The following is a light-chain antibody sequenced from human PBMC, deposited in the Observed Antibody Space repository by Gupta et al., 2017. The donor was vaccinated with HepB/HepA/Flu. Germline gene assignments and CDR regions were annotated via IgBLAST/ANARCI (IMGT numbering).Light chain of an antibody. V-gene: IGKV1-33*01. J-gene: IGKJ2*01. CDR3: QQDDKLPHT. CDR1: HDIKNF. Sequence: EIQMTQSPPSLPASVGDRVTITCQASHDIKNFLNWLQQNGGEARQLLICGSTKAATGVPSRFSRSGSGARITLTSSVLQQEDKATYCCQQDDKLPHTFGQGTKLGI. CDR2: GST.